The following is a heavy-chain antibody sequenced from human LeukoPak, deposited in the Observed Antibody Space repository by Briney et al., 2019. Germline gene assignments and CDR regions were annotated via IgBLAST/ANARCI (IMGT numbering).Heavy chain of an antibody. V-gene: IGHV1-2*02. Sequence: ASVKVSCKASGYTFTGYYMHWVRQAPGQGLEWMGWINPNSGGTNYAQKFQGRVTMTRDTSISTAYMELSRLRSDDTAVYHCARDDLLELRSYYYYYMDVWGKGTTVTVSS. CDR3: ARDDLLELRSYYYYYMDV. D-gene: IGHD1-7*01. J-gene: IGHJ6*03. CDR1: GYTFTGYY. CDR2: INPNSGGT.